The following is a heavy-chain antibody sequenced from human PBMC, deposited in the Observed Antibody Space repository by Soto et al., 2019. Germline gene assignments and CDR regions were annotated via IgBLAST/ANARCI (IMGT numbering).Heavy chain of an antibody. V-gene: IGHV1-18*01. D-gene: IGHD3-22*01. J-gene: IGHJ4*02. CDR2: ISPFDGNT. Sequence: QVQLVQSGTEVKNPGASVKVSCKTSAYTFTNYGISGVRQAPGHGLAWMGWISPFDGNTNYAQNLQGRVTLTTDTPTSTAYMEVRSPRYDATAVYFCARDVNYYHSSGYPANRPSVLHYFDSWGQGTLVTVSS. CDR3: ARDVNYYHSSGYPANRPSVLHYFDS. CDR1: AYTFTNYG.